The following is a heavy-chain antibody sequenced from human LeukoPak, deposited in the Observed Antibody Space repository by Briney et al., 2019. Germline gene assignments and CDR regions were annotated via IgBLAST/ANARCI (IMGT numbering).Heavy chain of an antibody. CDR1: GGSISSGDYY. D-gene: IGHD2-2*01. CDR3: ARSVGYCSSTSCYYFETSTDNNWFDP. CDR2: IYYSGST. J-gene: IGHJ5*02. V-gene: IGHV4-30-4*01. Sequence: PSETLSPTCTVSGGSISSGDYYWSWIRQPPGKGLEWIGYIYYSGSTYYNPSLKSRVTISVDTSKNQFSLKLGSVTAADTAVYYCARSVGYCSSTSCYYFETSTDNNWFDPWGQGTLVTVSS.